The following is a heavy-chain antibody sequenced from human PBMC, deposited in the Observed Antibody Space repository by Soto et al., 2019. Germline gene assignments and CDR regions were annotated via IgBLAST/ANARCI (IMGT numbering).Heavy chain of an antibody. CDR2: ISYDGSNK. CDR3: AKELGGNYDILTGRHYYFDY. CDR1: GFTFSSYG. Sequence: GGSLRLSCAASGFTFSSYGMHWVRQAPGKGLEWVAVISYDGSNKYYADSVKGRFTISRDNSKNTLYLQMNSLRAEDTAVYYCAKELGGNYDILTGRHYYFDYWGQGTLVTVSS. D-gene: IGHD3-9*01. V-gene: IGHV3-30*18. J-gene: IGHJ4*02.